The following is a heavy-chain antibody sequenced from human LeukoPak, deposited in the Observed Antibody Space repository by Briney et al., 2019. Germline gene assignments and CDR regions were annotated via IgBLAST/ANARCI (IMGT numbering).Heavy chain of an antibody. J-gene: IGHJ4*02. CDR3: ARGGITIFGVATKDY. CDR1: GFTFSAYI. Sequence: GGSLRLSCATSGFTFSAYIMHWVRQAPGRGPEWVAVMSYDGRIEYYADSVKGRFAISRDESKNTLYLQMNSLRAEDTAVYYCARGGITIFGVATKDYWGQGTLVTVSS. V-gene: IGHV3-30*09. CDR2: MSYDGRIE. D-gene: IGHD3-3*01.